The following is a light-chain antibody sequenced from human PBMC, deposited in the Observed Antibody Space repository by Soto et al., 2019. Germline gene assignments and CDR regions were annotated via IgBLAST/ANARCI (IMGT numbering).Light chain of an antibody. J-gene: IGLJ1*01. CDR3: SSYEGSSPLDV. CDR1: SGDVGGYNY. Sequence: QSALTQPASVSGSPGQSITISCTGTSGDVGGYNYVSWYQQHPGKAPKLMIYEVSNRPSGVSNRFSGSKSGNTASLTISGLQAEDEADYYCSSYEGSSPLDVFGTGTKVTVL. CDR2: EVS. V-gene: IGLV2-14*01.